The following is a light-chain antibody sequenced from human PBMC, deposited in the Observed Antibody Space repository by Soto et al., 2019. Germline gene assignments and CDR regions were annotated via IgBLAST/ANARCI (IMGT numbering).Light chain of an antibody. J-gene: IGKJ4*01. V-gene: IGKV1-39*01. Sequence: DIQMTQSPSSLSASVGDGVTITCRASQSISNYLNWYQQKPGKAPKLLIYAASGLQSGAPSRFSGSGSGTDFTLSISSLQPEDFATYYCQQSYRTPLTFGGGTKVDIK. CDR2: AAS. CDR3: QQSYRTPLT. CDR1: QSISNY.